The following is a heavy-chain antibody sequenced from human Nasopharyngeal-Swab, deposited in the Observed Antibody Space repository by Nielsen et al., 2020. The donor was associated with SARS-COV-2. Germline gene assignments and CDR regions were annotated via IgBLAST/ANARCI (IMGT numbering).Heavy chain of an antibody. V-gene: IGHV4-59*01. CDR3: ARESGGDSGWFDP. D-gene: IGHD5-12*01. Sequence: ESLKISCSVSGDSIISYYWSWIRQPPGKGLEWIGYIYYSGSTNYNPSLKSRVTISVDTSKNQFSLKLSSVTAADTAVYYCARESGGDSGWFDPWGQGTLVTVSS. CDR2: IYYSGST. J-gene: IGHJ5*02. CDR1: GDSIISYY.